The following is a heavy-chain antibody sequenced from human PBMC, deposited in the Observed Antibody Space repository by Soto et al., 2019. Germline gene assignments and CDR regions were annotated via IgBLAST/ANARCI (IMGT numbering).Heavy chain of an antibody. D-gene: IGHD6-19*01. CDR3: TTVDEWLVPYWFDP. J-gene: IGHJ5*02. Sequence: EVQLVESGGGLVKPGGSLRLSCAASGFTFSNAWMNWVRQAPGKGLEWVGRIKSKTDGGTTDYAAPVKGRFTISRXDXTNTLYLQMNSLKTEDTDVYYCTTVDEWLVPYWFDPWGQGTLVTVSS. V-gene: IGHV3-15*07. CDR1: GFTFSNAW. CDR2: IKSKTDGGTT.